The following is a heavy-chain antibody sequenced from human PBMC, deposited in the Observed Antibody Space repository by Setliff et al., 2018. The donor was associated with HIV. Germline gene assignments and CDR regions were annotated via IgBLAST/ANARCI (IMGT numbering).Heavy chain of an antibody. CDR3: ARAMRGVVVTNMYYYYGMDV. Sequence: SETLSLTCAVSGYAINNNFFWGWVRQPPGKGLEWIGSIYHSGSTYYNPSLKSRVTISVDTSKNQFSLKLSSVTAADTAVYYCARAMRGVVVTNMYYYYGMDVWGQGTTVTVSS. CDR2: IYHSGST. V-gene: IGHV4-38-2*01. J-gene: IGHJ6*02. D-gene: IGHD2-21*02. CDR1: GYAINNNFF.